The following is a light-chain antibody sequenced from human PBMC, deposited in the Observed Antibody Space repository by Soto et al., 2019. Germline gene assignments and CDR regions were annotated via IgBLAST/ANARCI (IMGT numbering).Light chain of an antibody. CDR3: AAWDDSLNGRGV. V-gene: IGLV1-44*01. CDR1: SSNIGSNT. J-gene: IGLJ1*01. CDR2: SND. Sequence: QSVRTQPPSASGTPGQRVTISCSGSSSNIGSNTVNWYQQFPGTAPKLLIYSNDQRPSGVPDRFSGSKSGTSASLAISGLQSEDEADYYCAAWDDSLNGRGVFGTGTKVTVL.